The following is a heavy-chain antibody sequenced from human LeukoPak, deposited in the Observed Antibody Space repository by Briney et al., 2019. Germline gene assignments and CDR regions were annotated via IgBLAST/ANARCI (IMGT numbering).Heavy chain of an antibody. D-gene: IGHD2-2*02. V-gene: IGHV4-4*07. CDR1: GGSISSYY. CDR2: VYTSGST. CDR3: ARGGYCGMRSTTCYTNSYFYYYMDV. Sequence: SETLSLTCTVSGGSISSYYWSWIRQSAGKGLEWIGRVYTSGSTNYNPSLRSRVTMSVDTSKNQFSLKLSSVTAADTAVYYCARGGYCGMRSTTCYTNSYFYYYMDVWGKGTTVTVSS. J-gene: IGHJ6*03.